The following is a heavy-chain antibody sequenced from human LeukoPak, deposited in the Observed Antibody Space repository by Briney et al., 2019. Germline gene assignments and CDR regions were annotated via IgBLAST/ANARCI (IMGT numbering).Heavy chain of an antibody. D-gene: IGHD1-1*01. Sequence: SETLSLTCTVSSASISSGRNYWGWIRQSPGKGLEWIASIYYSGNSYLNPSLESRVSISADTSKNQFSLKLSSVTAADTAVYYCARHLSGTTMAHYFDFWGQGTLVTVSS. CDR3: ARHLSGTTMAHYFDF. J-gene: IGHJ4*02. CDR1: SASISSGRNY. V-gene: IGHV4-39*01. CDR2: IYYSGNS.